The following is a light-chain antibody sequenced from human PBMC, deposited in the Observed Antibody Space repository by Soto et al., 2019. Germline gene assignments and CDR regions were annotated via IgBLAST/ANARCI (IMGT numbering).Light chain of an antibody. CDR3: QERDT. CDR2: GAS. CDR1: QRISSY. J-gene: IGKJ3*01. V-gene: IGKV1-39*01. Sequence: DIQVTQSPSSLSASVGDRVTITCRTSQRISSYLNWYQQKPGKAPKLLIYGASSLQSGVPSRFSGSRSGTDFTLTISSLQPEDFATYYCQERDTFGPGTKVDIK.